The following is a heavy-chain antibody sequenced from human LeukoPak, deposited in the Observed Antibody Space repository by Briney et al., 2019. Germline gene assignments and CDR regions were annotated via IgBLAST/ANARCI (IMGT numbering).Heavy chain of an antibody. V-gene: IGHV4-39*07. Sequence: SETLSLTCTVSGGSISTSSYYWGWVRQPPGKGLEWIGNIFYSGSTYYSPSLKSRVTISLDTSRNQFSLKLSSVTAADTAVYYCARDYCDILTGLFDYWGQGTLVTVSS. CDR3: ARDYCDILTGLFDY. J-gene: IGHJ4*02. CDR2: IFYSGST. CDR1: GGSISTSSYY. D-gene: IGHD3-9*01.